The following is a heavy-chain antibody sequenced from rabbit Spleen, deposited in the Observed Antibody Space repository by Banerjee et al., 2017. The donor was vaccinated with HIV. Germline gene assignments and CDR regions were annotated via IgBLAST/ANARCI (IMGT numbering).Heavy chain of an antibody. CDR2: IYSSGENT. CDR3: ARDLDGVIGWNFGW. D-gene: IGHD1-1*01. J-gene: IGHJ4*01. CDR1: GFTLSTYW. V-gene: IGHV1S45*01. Sequence: QEQLEESGGGLVTPGGTLTLTCTASGFTLSTYWMCWVRQAPGKGLEWIGCIYSSGENTYYASWAKGRFTFSKPSSTTVTLQMTSLTAADTATYFCARDLDGVIGWNFGWWGPGTLVTVS.